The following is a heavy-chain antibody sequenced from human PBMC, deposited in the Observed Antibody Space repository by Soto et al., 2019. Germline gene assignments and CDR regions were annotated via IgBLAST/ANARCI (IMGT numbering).Heavy chain of an antibody. CDR1: GASISSYY. V-gene: IGHV4-59*01. D-gene: IGHD3-10*01. CDR3: AVRMWFGDAFDI. J-gene: IGHJ3*02. CDR2: IYYSVST. Sequence: QVQLPESGPGLMKPSETLSLTCTVSGASISSYYWSWIRQPPGKGLEWVGYIYYSVSTNHNPSLKSRVTMSEDTSKNQFALKLSSVTAADTAVYYGAVRMWFGDAFDIWGQGTMVTVSS.